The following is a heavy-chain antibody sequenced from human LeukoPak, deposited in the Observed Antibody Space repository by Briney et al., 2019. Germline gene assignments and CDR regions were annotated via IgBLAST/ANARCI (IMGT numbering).Heavy chain of an antibody. J-gene: IGHJ4*02. Sequence: GGSLRLSCAASGFAFRGYAMSWVRQAPGKGLEWIATITGNGGRTFYADSVKGRFVVSRDNAKNTLYLQMNRQRVEDTAIYYCATRSYQDYSDLFVYWGQGTLVSVSS. D-gene: IGHD2-2*01. CDR1: GFAFRGYA. CDR2: ITGNGGRT. V-gene: IGHV3-23*01. CDR3: ATRSYQDYSDLFVY.